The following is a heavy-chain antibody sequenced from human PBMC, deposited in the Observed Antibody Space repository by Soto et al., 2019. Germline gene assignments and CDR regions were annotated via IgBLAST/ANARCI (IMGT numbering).Heavy chain of an antibody. CDR2: IFHSGST. V-gene: IGHV4-4*02. Sequence: ASETLSLTCAVSGGSMRSNNRWSWVRQPPGKGLEWIGEIFHSGSTNYNPSLKTRVTISVDKSKNQFSLKLSSVTAADTAVYYCARDPPPPDYWGQGTLVTVSS. CDR3: ARDPPPPDY. CDR1: GGSMRSNNR. J-gene: IGHJ4*02.